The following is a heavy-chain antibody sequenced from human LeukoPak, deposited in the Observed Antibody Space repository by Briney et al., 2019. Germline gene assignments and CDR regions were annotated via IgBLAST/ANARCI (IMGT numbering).Heavy chain of an antibody. CDR3: ASSESGYYSNWFDP. J-gene: IGHJ5*02. Sequence: SQTLSLTCTVSGGSISIGSYYGRWIRQPAGGGLELIVRIYTSGSTNYNPSLKSRVTISVDTSKNQFSLKLSSVTAADTAVYYCASSESGYYSNWFDPWGQGTLVTVSS. CDR1: GGSISIGSYY. D-gene: IGHD3-22*01. CDR2: IYTSGST. V-gene: IGHV4-61*02.